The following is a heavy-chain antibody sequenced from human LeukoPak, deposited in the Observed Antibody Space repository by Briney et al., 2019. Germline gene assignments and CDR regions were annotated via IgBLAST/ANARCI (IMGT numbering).Heavy chain of an antibody. V-gene: IGHV5-51*01. J-gene: IGHJ6*03. D-gene: IGHD6-13*01. Sequence: RGESLKISSKGSGYIFTSYWIGWVRQMPGKGLEWVGIIYPGDSDTKYSPSFQGQVTISADKSISTAYLQWSSLKASDTAMYYCARHSGGYSSNWGAYYYYYMDVWGKGTTVTVSS. CDR2: IYPGDSDT. CDR3: ARHSGGYSSNWGAYYYYYMDV. CDR1: GYIFTSYW.